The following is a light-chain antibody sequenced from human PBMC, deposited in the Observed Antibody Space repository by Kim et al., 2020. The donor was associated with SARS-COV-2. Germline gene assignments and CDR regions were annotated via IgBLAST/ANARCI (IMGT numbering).Light chain of an antibody. Sequence: SVGDRVIISCRESQNIVNYLNLYQWRPGKAPKLLISGASSLHSGVPSRFSGSGSGTDFTLTISTLLPEDFATYYCQQSYSPTQITFGQGTRLEIK. J-gene: IGKJ5*01. V-gene: IGKV1-39*01. CDR2: GAS. CDR1: QNIVNY. CDR3: QQSYSPTQIT.